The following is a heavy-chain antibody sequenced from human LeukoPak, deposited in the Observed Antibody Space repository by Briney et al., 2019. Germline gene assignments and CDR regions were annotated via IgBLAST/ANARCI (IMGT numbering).Heavy chain of an antibody. J-gene: IGHJ4*02. Sequence: ASVKVSCKASGYTFTSYDINWVRQATGQGLEWMGWMNPNSGNTGYAQKFQGRVTITRNTSISTAYMELSSLRSEDTAVYYCARAYIPPYYDFWSGYSSYFDYWGQGTLVTVSS. CDR1: GYTFTSYD. D-gene: IGHD3-3*01. V-gene: IGHV1-8*03. CDR3: ARAYIPPYYDFWSGYSSYFDY. CDR2: MNPNSGNT.